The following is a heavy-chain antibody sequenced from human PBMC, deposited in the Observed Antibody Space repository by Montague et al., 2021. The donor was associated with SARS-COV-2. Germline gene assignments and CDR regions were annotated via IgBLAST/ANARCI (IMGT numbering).Heavy chain of an antibody. D-gene: IGHD4-11*01. CDR2: TYYRSKWYN. J-gene: IGHJ4*02. V-gene: IGHV6-1*01. CDR1: GDSVSSNTAA. Sequence: CAISGDSVSSNTAAWNWIRQSPSRGLEWLGRTYYRSKWYNDYAVSVRSRISINADTSKNQFSLQLNSVTPEDTAVYYCARGVSATNKWGQGTLVTVSS. CDR3: ARGVSATNK.